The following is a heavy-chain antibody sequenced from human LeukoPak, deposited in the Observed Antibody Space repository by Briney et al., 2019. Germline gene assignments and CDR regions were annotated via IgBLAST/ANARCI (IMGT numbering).Heavy chain of an antibody. J-gene: IGHJ4*02. CDR3: ARDGDGYNLDY. CDR1: GFIFSSKG. CDR2: IWYDGSKK. D-gene: IGHD5-24*01. Sequence: PGRSLRLSCAASGFIFSSKGIHWVRQAPGKGLEWVAVIWYDGSKKYYADSVKGRFTISKDNSKNTQYLQMNSLRAEDTAVYFCARDGDGYNLDYWGQGTLVTVSS. V-gene: IGHV3-33*01.